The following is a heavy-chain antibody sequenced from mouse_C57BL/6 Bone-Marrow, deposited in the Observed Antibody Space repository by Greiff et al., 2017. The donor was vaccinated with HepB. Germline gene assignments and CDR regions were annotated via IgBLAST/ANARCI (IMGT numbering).Heavy chain of an antibody. Sequence: VKLQQPGAELVRPGSSVKLSCKASGYTFTSYWMDWVKQRPGQGLEWIGNIYPSDSETHYNQKFKDKATLTVDKSSSTAYMQLSSLTSEDSAVYYCASNYYFDYWGQGTTLTVSS. CDR2: IYPSDSET. V-gene: IGHV1-61*01. J-gene: IGHJ2*01. CDR1: GYTFTSYW. CDR3: ASNYYFDY. D-gene: IGHD1-3*01.